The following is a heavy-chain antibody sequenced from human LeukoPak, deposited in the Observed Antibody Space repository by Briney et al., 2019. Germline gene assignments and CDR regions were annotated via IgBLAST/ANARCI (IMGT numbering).Heavy chain of an antibody. CDR3: VRVPALAYDYGDYGMDV. V-gene: IGHV1-18*01. J-gene: IGHJ6*02. D-gene: IGHD4-17*01. CDR2: ISAYNGNT. Sequence: ASVKVSCKASGYTFTSYGISWVRQAPGQGLEWMGWISAYNGNTNYAQKLQGRVTMTTDTSTSTAYMELRGLRSDDTAVYYCVRVPALAYDYGDYGMDVWGQGTTVTVSS. CDR1: GYTFTSYG.